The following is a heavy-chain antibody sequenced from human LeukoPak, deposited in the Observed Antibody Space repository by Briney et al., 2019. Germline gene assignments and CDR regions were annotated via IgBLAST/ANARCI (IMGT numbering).Heavy chain of an antibody. V-gene: IGHV3-64*01. CDR1: GFTFSTYA. CDR2: IISNWVST. J-gene: IGHJ3*02. D-gene: IGHD2-15*01. Sequence: GGALRLSCAASGFTFSTYAIHWVRQAPGKGLEYVSAIISNWVSTYYANSVKGRVTVSRDNSNNTRYLQMGSLRAEDMAVYYCARACSGGRCYDDAFAIWGQGTMVTVSS. CDR3: ARACSGGRCYDDAFAI.